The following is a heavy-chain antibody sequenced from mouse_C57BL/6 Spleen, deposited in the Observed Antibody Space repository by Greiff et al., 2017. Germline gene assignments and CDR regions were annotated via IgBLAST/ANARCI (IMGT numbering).Heavy chain of an antibody. CDR3: AFPSNPLDD. V-gene: IGHV1-82*01. CDR1: GYAFSSSW. D-gene: IGHD2-10*02. J-gene: IGHJ2*01. Sequence: VQLQQSGPELVKPGASVKISCKASGYAFSSSWMNWVKQRPGKGLEWIGRIYPGDGDTNYNGKFKGKATLTADKSSSTAYMQLSSLTSEDSAVYFCAFPSNPLDDWGQGTTLTVSS. CDR2: IYPGDGDT.